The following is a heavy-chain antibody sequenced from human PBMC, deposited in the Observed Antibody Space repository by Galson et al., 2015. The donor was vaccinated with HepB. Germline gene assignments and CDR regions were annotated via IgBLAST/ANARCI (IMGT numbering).Heavy chain of an antibody. J-gene: IGHJ6*03. V-gene: IGHV3-30-3*01. Sequence: SLRLSCAASGFTFNSYALHWVRQAPGKGLGWVAVISYDGINKYYADSVKGRFTISRDNSKNTLYLQMSSLRPEDTAVYYCARDGGSSGWFSQITNYYYYYMDVWGKGTTVTVSS. D-gene: IGHD6-19*01. CDR3: ARDGGSSGWFSQITNYYYYYMDV. CDR2: ISYDGINK. CDR1: GFTFNSYA.